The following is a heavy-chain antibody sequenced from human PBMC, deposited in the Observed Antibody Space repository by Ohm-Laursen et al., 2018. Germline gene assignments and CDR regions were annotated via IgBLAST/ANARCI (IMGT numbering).Heavy chain of an antibody. CDR1: GFTFTSYE. CDR3: ARAEVAYYYDSSGYYYGY. V-gene: IGHV3-48*03. D-gene: IGHD3-22*01. CDR2: ISSSGSTK. J-gene: IGHJ4*02. Sequence: SLRLSCAASGFTFTSYEMNWVRQAPGKGLEWVSYISSSGSTKYYADSVKGRFTISRDNAKNSLYLQMNSLRAEDTAVYYCARAEVAYYYDSSGYYYGYWGQGTLVTVSS.